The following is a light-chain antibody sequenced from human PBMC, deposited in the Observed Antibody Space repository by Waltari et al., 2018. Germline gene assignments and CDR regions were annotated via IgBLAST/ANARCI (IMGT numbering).Light chain of an antibody. V-gene: IGKV3-20*01. CDR1: QRVSSSY. Sequence: EFVLTHSPGTLSLSPGERATLTCRASQRVSSSYLAWYQQKPGQAPRVLIYGASIRATGIPDMFSGSGSGTDFTLTISRLEPEDFALYFCQQYGGSPAYTFGQGTKLEI. J-gene: IGKJ2*01. CDR2: GAS. CDR3: QQYGGSPAYT.